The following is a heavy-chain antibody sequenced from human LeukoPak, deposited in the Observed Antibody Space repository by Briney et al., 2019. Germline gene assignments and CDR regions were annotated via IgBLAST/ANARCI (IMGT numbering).Heavy chain of an antibody. CDR2: INKDGSVQ. CDR3: SGSLEY. D-gene: IGHD1-26*01. J-gene: IGHJ4*02. CDR1: GFISSGYW. V-gene: IGHV3-7*01. Sequence: GGSLRLSCAASGFISSGYWMDWVRQAPGKGMERGANINKDGSVQYYADSVKGRFTISRDNAKNSLYLEMNSLKAEDMAVYYCSGSLEYWGQGALVTVSS.